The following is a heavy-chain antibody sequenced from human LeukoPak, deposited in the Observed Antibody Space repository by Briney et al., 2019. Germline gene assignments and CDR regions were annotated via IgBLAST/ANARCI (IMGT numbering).Heavy chain of an antibody. CDR1: GFTFTTYS. J-gene: IGHJ4*02. CDR3: VKETERGFDY. CDR2: ISSSSSYI. V-gene: IGHV3-21*01. Sequence: GGSLRLSCAASGFTFTTYSMNWVRQAPGKGPEWVSSISSSSSYIYYADSVKGRFTISRDNSKNTLYLQMNSLRAEDTAAYYCVKETERGFDYWGQGSLVTVSS. D-gene: IGHD1-14*01.